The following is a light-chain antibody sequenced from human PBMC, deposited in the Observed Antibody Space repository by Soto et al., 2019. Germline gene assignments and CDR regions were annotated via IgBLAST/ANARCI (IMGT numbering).Light chain of an antibody. CDR3: QQYDSYPWT. CDR1: QRISSW. J-gene: IGKJ1*01. Sequence: DMHMAQAPNSLCAFVGDRVTIPCRAIQRISSWLAWYQQKPGKAPKFLIYDGSTLESGVPARFSGSGSGTEFTLTISSLQPDDFGTYFCQQYDSYPWTFGQGTKVDIK. V-gene: IGKV1-5*01. CDR2: DGS.